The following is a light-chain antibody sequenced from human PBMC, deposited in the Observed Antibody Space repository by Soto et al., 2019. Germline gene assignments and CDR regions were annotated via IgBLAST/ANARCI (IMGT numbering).Light chain of an antibody. CDR3: QQYSNWPLT. CDR1: QSVSSN. Sequence: IVMTQSPATLSVSPGERATLSCRASQSVSSNLAWYQQKPGQAPRLLIYGASTRATDIPARFSGSGSGTEFTLTIRSMQSEDFAVYYCQQYSNWPLTFGGGTKVDI. CDR2: GAS. V-gene: IGKV3-15*01. J-gene: IGKJ4*01.